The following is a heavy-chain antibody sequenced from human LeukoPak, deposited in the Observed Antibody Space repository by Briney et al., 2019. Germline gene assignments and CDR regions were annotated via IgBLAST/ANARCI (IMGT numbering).Heavy chain of an antibody. CDR2: TYFKSQWIN. J-gene: IGHJ4*02. Sequence: SQTLSLTCAISGDSVCSNSAAWVWIRQSPSRGLEWQGRTYFKSQWINNYAASVKSRITINADTSKNQFSLQLNPVTPEDTAVYYCARCLHSYGRLGYFDSWGQGILVTVSS. D-gene: IGHD3-10*01. CDR1: GDSVCSNSAA. CDR3: ARCLHSYGRLGYFDS. V-gene: IGHV6-1*01.